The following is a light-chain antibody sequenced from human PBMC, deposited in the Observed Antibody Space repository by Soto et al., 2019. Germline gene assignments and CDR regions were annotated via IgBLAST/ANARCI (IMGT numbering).Light chain of an antibody. V-gene: IGKV1-13*02. CDR1: QDIRGA. CDR2: DVS. Sequence: AIQVTQSPSSLSASVGDRVTITCRASQDIRGALAWYQQKPGKTPKLLIYDVSTLASGVPSRFSGSGSGTELTLTISSLQPEPFGTYYCQQFNSYPITFGHGTRLEIK. J-gene: IGKJ5*01. CDR3: QQFNSYPIT.